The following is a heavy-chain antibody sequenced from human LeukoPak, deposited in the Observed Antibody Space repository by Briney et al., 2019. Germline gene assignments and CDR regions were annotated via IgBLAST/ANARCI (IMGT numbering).Heavy chain of an antibody. CDR2: IGGNGVST. CDR3: AKSHHYSSGYLDY. D-gene: IGHD6-25*01. J-gene: IGHJ4*02. CDR1: GFTFSSYA. V-gene: IGHV3-23*01. Sequence: PGGSLRLSCAASGFTFSSYAMNWVRRAPGKGLEWVSAIGGNGVSTYYADSVKGRFTISRDSSKNTLYLQMNGLRAEDTAIYYCAKSHHYSSGYLDYWGQGTLVTVSS.